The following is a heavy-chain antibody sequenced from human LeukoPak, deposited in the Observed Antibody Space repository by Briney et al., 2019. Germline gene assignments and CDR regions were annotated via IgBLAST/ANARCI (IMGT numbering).Heavy chain of an antibody. J-gene: IGHJ4*02. D-gene: IGHD3-22*01. CDR1: GFTFSSYG. V-gene: IGHV3-33*01. CDR2: IWYDGSNK. Sequence: GRSLRLSCAASGFTFSSYGMHWVRQAPGKGLEWVAVIWYDGSNKYYADSVKGRFTISGDNSKNTLYLQMNSLRAEDTAVYYCASLNYYDSSGFDYWGQGTLVTVSS. CDR3: ASLNYYDSSGFDY.